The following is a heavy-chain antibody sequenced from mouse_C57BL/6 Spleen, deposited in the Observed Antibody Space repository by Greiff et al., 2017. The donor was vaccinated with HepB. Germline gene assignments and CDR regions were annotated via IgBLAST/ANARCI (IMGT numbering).Heavy chain of an antibody. J-gene: IGHJ4*01. CDR1: GFTFSSYA. D-gene: IGHD2-4*01. Sequence: EVKLVESGEGLVKPGGSLKLSCAASGFTFSSYAMSWVRQTPEKRLEWVAYISSGGDYIYYADTVKGRFTIYRDNARNTLYLQMSSLKSEDTAMYYCTRDIYYDYEGGYYAMDYWGQGTSVTVSS. CDR2: ISSGGDYI. V-gene: IGHV5-9-1*02. CDR3: TRDIYYDYEGGYYAMDY.